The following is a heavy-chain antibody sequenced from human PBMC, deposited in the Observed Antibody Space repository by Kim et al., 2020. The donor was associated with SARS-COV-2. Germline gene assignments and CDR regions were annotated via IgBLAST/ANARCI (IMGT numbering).Heavy chain of an antibody. CDR1: GGSISSSSYY. CDR3: ARLQHHLITIFGLVEKGNWFDP. V-gene: IGHV4-39*01. D-gene: IGHD3-3*01. Sequence: SETLSLTCTVSGGSISSSSYYWGWIRQPPGQGLEGIGSYYYSGSTYYNPSLKSRVTISEDTSKNQFSLKLSSVTAAATALYYCARLQHHLITIFGLVEKGNWFDPWGQGTLVTVSS. J-gene: IGHJ5*02. CDR2: YYYSGST.